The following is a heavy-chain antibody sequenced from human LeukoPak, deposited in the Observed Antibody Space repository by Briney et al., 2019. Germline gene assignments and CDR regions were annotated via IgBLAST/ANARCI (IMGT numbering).Heavy chain of an antibody. V-gene: IGHV3-33*01. CDR3: ARGRRIAVAGTMIDY. D-gene: IGHD6-19*01. Sequence: GGSLRLSCAASGFTFSSYGMHWVRQAPGKGLEWVAVIRYDGSNKYYADSVKGRCTISRDNSKNTLYLQMNSLRAEDTAVYYCARGRRIAVAGTMIDYWGQGTLVTVSS. CDR2: IRYDGSNK. CDR1: GFTFSSYG. J-gene: IGHJ4*02.